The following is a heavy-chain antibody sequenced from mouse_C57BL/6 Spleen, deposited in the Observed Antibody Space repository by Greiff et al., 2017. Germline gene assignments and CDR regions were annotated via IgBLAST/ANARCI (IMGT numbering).Heavy chain of an antibody. D-gene: IGHD2-5*01. J-gene: IGHJ4*01. CDR2: IRLKSDNYAT. CDR1: GFTFSNYW. V-gene: IGHV6-3*01. Sequence: EVKVEESGGGLVQPGGSMKLSCVASGFTFSNYWMNWVRQSPEKGLEWVAQIRLKSDNYATHYAESVKGRFTISRDDSKSSVYLQMNNLRAEDTGIYYCTGTIYSNYLTPMDYWGQGTSVTVSS. CDR3: TGTIYSNYLTPMDY.